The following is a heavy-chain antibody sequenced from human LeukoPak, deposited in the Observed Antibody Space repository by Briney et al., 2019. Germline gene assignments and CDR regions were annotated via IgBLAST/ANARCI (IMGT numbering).Heavy chain of an antibody. Sequence: PGGSLRLSCAASGFTFSSYWMHWVRQAPGKGLVWVSRINSDGSSTSYADSVKGRFTISRDNAKNTLYLQMNSLRAEDTAVYYCARGPYYDFWSGLFDYWGQGTLVTVSS. V-gene: IGHV3-74*01. CDR2: INSDGSST. CDR1: GFTFSSYW. CDR3: ARGPYYDFWSGLFDY. J-gene: IGHJ4*02. D-gene: IGHD3-3*01.